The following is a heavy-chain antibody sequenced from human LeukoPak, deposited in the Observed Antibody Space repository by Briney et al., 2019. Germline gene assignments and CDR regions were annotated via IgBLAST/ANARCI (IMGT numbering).Heavy chain of an antibody. CDR2: TSYSDST. V-gene: IGHV4-59*01. Sequence: SETLSLTCTVSGGSISFGYWSWIRHPPGKGLEWIGYTSYSDSTRYSPSLKSRVTMSIDTSMNQFSLKVTSVTAADTAVYYCARGSSRFDCWGQGTLVTVSS. J-gene: IGHJ4*02. CDR1: GGSISFGY. CDR3: ARGSSRFDC. D-gene: IGHD6-13*01.